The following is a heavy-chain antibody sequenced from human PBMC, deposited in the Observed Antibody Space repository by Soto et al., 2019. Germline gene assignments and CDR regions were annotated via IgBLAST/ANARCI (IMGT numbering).Heavy chain of an antibody. V-gene: IGHV1-8*01. D-gene: IGHD4-4*01. CDR1: GYTFTSYD. Sequence: GASVKVSCKASGYTFTSYDINWVRQATGQGLEWMGWMNPNSGNTGYAQKFQGRVTMTRNTSISTAYMELSSLRSEDTAVYYCARVHHSNYAVGGWVGFYYYYGMDVWGQGTTVTVSS. CDR2: MNPNSGNT. CDR3: ARVHHSNYAVGGWVGFYYYYGMDV. J-gene: IGHJ6*02.